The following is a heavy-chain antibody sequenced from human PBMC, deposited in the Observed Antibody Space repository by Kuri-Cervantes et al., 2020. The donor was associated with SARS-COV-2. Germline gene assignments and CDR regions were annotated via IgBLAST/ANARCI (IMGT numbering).Heavy chain of an antibody. Sequence: ESLKISCTVSGGSVSSGSYYWSWIRQPPGKGLEWIGYIYYSGSTNYNPSLKSRVTISVDTSKNQFSLKLSSVTAADTAVYYCARALVVPAANYYYYGMDVWGQGTTVTVSS. CDR3: ARALVVPAANYYYYGMDV. J-gene: IGHJ6*02. V-gene: IGHV4-61*01. CDR2: IYYSGST. D-gene: IGHD2-2*01. CDR1: GGSVSSGSYY.